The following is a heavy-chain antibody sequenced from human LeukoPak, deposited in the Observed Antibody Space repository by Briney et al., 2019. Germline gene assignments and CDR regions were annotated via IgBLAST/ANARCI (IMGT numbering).Heavy chain of an antibody. CDR3: VAGDWGARDSFDL. CDR1: GLTFDDYA. V-gene: IGHV3-9*01. J-gene: IGHJ3*01. D-gene: IGHD2-21*02. Sequence: SLRLSCAASGLTFDDYAMHWVRQAPGKGLEWVSGISWNSGSIGYADSVKGRFTISRDNAKNSFFLQMSSLRAEDTSVYYCVAGDWGARDSFDLWGRGTMVTVSS. CDR2: ISWNSGSI.